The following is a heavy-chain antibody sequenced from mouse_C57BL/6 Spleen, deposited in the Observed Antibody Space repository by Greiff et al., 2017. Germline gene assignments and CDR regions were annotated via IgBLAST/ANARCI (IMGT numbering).Heavy chain of an antibody. CDR1: GYSITSGYY. Sequence: EVKLVESGPGLVKPSQSLSLTCSVTGYSITSGYYWNWIRQFPGNKLEWMGYISYDGSNNYNPSLKNRISITRDTSKNQFVLKLNSVTTEDTATYYCAKRGADYDGFAYWGQGTLVTVSA. J-gene: IGHJ3*01. CDR2: ISYDGSN. CDR3: AKRGADYDGFAY. V-gene: IGHV3-6*01. D-gene: IGHD2-4*01.